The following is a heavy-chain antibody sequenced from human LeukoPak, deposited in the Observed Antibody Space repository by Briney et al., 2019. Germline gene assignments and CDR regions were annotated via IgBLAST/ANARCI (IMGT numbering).Heavy chain of an antibody. CDR1: GFTLRTYW. CDR3: ARGGAQWLAYYGSSGYTGGAMDV. Sequence: GGSLRLSCVASGFTLRTYWMNGLRQARGRGLEGVANVEQDGSEKYYVDSVKGRFTISRDNAKNSLYLQVNSLRGEDTAVYYCARGGAQWLAYYGSSGYTGGAMDVWGQGTTVTVSS. J-gene: IGHJ6*02. V-gene: IGHV3-7*01. D-gene: IGHD3-22*01. CDR2: VEQDGSEK.